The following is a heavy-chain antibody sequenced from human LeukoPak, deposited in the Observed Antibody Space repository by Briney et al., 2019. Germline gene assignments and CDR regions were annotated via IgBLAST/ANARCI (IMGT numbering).Heavy chain of an antibody. CDR3: ARLLRGDNWFDL. J-gene: IGHJ5*02. Sequence: PSETLSLTCTVPRGSISSSSGCNWAWIRQPPGKGLEWIGSISYSGTTYYNPSLKSRVTIFEDTSKNQFSLKLSSVTAADTAVYYRARLLRGDNWFDLWGQGTLVTVSS. D-gene: IGHD2/OR15-2a*01. CDR2: ISYSGTT. CDR1: RGSISSSSGCN. V-gene: IGHV4-39*01.